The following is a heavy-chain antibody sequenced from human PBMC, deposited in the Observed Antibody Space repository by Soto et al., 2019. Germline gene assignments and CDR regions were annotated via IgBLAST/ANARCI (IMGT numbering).Heavy chain of an antibody. V-gene: IGHV4-39*01. D-gene: IGHD3-22*01. Sequence: QLQLQESGPGLVKPSETLSLTCTVSGGSISSSSYYWGWIRQPPGKGLEWIGSIYYSGSTYYNPSLKSRVTISVDTSKNQFSLKLSSVTAADTAVYYCARRSSRITMIVRKYGAFDIWGQGTMVTVSS. J-gene: IGHJ3*02. CDR1: GGSISSSSYY. CDR3: ARRSSRITMIVRKYGAFDI. CDR2: IYYSGST.